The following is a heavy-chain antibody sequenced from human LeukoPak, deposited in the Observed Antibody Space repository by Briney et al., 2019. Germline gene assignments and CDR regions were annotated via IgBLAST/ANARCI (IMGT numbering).Heavy chain of an antibody. J-gene: IGHJ4*02. V-gene: IGHV4-34*01. CDR2: INHSGST. CDR1: GGSFSGYY. CDR3: ARGRGEIIVARFFDY. Sequence: SETLSLTCAVYGGSFSGYYWSRIRQPPGKGLEWIGEINHSGSTNYNPSLKSRVTISVDTSKNQFSLKLSSVTAADTAVYYCARGRGEIIVARFFDYWGQGTLVTVSS. D-gene: IGHD6-6*01.